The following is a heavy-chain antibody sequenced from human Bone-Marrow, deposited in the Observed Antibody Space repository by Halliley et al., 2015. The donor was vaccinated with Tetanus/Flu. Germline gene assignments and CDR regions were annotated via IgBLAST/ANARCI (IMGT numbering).Heavy chain of an antibody. CDR3: ARAGQQVVRGYYAMDV. D-gene: IGHD6-6*01. J-gene: IGHJ6*02. V-gene: IGHV4-59*01. CDR2: FYYTWST. Sequence: WIRQPPGKGLEWIGYFYYTWSTNYNPSLKSRVTISLDTSKNQFSLKLTSVTAADTAVYYCARAGQQVVRGYYAMDVWGQGP.